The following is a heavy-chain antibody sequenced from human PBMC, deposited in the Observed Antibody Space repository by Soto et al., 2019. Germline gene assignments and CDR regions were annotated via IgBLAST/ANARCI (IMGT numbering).Heavy chain of an antibody. J-gene: IGHJ4*02. CDR3: ARVGRDYYDSSGYYYSVLGY. D-gene: IGHD3-22*01. CDR2: INHSGST. CDR1: GGSFSGYY. V-gene: IGHV4-34*01. Sequence: KSSETLSLTCAVYGGSFSGYYWSWIRRPPGKGLEWIGEINHSGSTNYNPSLKSRVTISVDTSKNQFSLKLGSVTAADTAVYYCARVGRDYYDSSGYYYSVLGYWGQGTLVTVSS.